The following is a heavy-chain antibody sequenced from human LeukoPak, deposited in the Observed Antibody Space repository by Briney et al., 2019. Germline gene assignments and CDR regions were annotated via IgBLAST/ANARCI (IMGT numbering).Heavy chain of an antibody. J-gene: IGHJ5*02. CDR2: IYYTGGT. CDR1: GGSITTSSYY. CDR3: ARDEVSQNWFDP. V-gene: IGHV4-39*02. Sequence: SETLSLTCSVSGGSITTSSYYWGWIRQPPEKGLEWIGSIYYTGGTFYSPSLKSRVTISVDTSKNQFSLKLSSVTAADTAVYYCARDEVSQNWFDPWGQGTLVTVSS.